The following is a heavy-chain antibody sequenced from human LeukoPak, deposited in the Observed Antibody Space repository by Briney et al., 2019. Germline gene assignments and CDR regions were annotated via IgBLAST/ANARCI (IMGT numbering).Heavy chain of an antibody. V-gene: IGHV1-69*05. CDR1: GGTFSSYA. J-gene: IGHJ4*02. D-gene: IGHD3-9*01. Sequence: SVKVSCKASGGTFSSYAISWVRQAPGQGLEWMGGIIPIFGTANYAQKFQGRVTITTDESTSTAYMELSSLRSEDTAVYYCARAPCNPLRYFDWLFLDYWGQGTLVTVSS. CDR3: ARAPCNPLRYFDWLFLDY. CDR2: IIPIFGTA.